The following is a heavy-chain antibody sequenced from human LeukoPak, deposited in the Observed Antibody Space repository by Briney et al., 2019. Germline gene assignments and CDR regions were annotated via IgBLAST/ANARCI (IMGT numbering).Heavy chain of an antibody. J-gene: IGHJ4*02. V-gene: IGHV4-39*01. D-gene: IGHD1-7*01. CDR3: ARRTHARDY. Sequence: SETLSLTCTVSGGSISSSSYYWGWIRQPPGKGLEWIGSIYYSGSTYYNPSLKSRVTISVDTSKNQFSLKLSSVTAADTAVYYSARRTHARDYWGQGTLVTVSS. CDR2: IYYSGST. CDR1: GGSISSSSYY.